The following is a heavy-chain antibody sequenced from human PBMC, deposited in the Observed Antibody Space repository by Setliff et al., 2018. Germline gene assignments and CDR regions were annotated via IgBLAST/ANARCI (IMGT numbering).Heavy chain of an antibody. D-gene: IGHD2-21*01. CDR1: GGSVGNSYYY. CDR2: SRDKASGFTT. CDR3: LGSLRKINSFDI. Sequence: LSLTCTVSGGSVGNSYYYWNWVRQPAGKGLEWVGRSRDKASGFTTEYAASVKGRFSVSRDNLKNSLYLQMNSLKTEDTAVYYCLGSLRKINSFDIWGQGTMVTVSS. V-gene: IGHV3-72*01. J-gene: IGHJ3*02.